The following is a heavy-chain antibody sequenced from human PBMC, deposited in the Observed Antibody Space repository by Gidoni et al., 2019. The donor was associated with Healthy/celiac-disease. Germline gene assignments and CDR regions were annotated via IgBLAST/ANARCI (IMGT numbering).Heavy chain of an antibody. D-gene: IGHD6-19*01. CDR1: GFTFSSYW. V-gene: IGHV3-74*01. CDR2: IKSDGSST. Sequence: EVQLVESGGGLVQPGGSLRLSCAASGFTFSSYWLHWVRQAPGKGLVWVSRIKSDGSSTSYADSVKGRFTISRDNAKNTLYLQMNSLRAEDTAVYYCARGSHWYSSGWYPENWFDPWGQGTLVTVSS. CDR3: ARGSHWYSSGWYPENWFDP. J-gene: IGHJ5*02.